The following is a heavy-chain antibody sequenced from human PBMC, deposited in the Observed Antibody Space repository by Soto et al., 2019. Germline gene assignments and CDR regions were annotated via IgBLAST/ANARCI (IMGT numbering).Heavy chain of an antibody. CDR1: GYTFTGYY. Sequence: QVQLVQSGAEVKKPGASVKVSCKASGYTFTGYYMHWVRQAPGQGLEWMGWINPNSGGTNYAQKFQGWVTMTRDASISTAYMELSRLRSDDTAVYYCARERGFGELSLFDYWGQGTLVTVSS. V-gene: IGHV1-2*04. D-gene: IGHD3-10*01. J-gene: IGHJ4*02. CDR2: INPNSGGT. CDR3: ARERGFGELSLFDY.